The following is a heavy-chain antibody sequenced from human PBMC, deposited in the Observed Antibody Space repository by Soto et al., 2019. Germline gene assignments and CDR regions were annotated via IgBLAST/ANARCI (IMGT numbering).Heavy chain of an antibody. CDR3: AKERSSGWSFDY. D-gene: IGHD6-19*01. CDR2: ISGSGDST. V-gene: IGHV3-23*01. J-gene: IGHJ4*02. CDR1: GFTFSTYA. Sequence: GGSLRLSCAASGFTFSTYAMNWVRQAPGKGLEWVSGISGSGDSTYYADSVKGRFTVSRDNSKNTLYLQMNSLRAEDTAVFYCAKERSSGWSFDYWGQGTLVTVPQ.